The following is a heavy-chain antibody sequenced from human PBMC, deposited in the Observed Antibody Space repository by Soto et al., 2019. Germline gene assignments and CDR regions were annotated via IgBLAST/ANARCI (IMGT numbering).Heavy chain of an antibody. Sequence: GGSLRLSCAASGFTFSSYAMHWVRQAPGKGLEWVAVISYDGSNKYYADSVKGRFTISRDNSKNTLYLQMKSLRAEDTAVYYCARDLNRLLWFGELFSHYYYYGMDVWGQGTTVTVSS. CDR3: ARDLNRLLWFGELFSHYYYYGMDV. J-gene: IGHJ6*02. CDR2: ISYDGSNK. V-gene: IGHV3-30-3*01. D-gene: IGHD3-10*01. CDR1: GFTFSSYA.